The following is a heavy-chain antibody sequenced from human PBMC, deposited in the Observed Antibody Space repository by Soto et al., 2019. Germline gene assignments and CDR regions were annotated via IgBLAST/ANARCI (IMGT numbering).Heavy chain of an antibody. CDR2: ISSSSTYI. V-gene: IGHV3-21*01. CDR3: ARGVYGYYYGIDV. CDR1: GFTFNSYS. Sequence: PGGSLRLSCAASGFTFNSYSINWVRQAPGKGLEWVSSISSSSTYIYYADSVKGRFTISRDNAKNSLSLQMNSLRVEDTAVYFCARGVYGYYYGIDVWGQGTTVTVSS. D-gene: IGHD3-10*01. J-gene: IGHJ6*02.